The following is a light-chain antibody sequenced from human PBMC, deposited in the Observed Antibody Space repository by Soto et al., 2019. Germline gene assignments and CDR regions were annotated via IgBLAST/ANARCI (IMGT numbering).Light chain of an antibody. J-gene: IGKJ4*01. Sequence: IQMTQSPSSLSASVGDRVTITCRASQVVRDDVDWYQQKPGKAPKLLIYSASTLQSVVPSRFSGSGSGIDFTLTISGLQPDDFATYYCLQESNCPLTFGGGTKVEIK. CDR3: LQESNCPLT. CDR2: SAS. V-gene: IGKV1-6*01. CDR1: QVVRDD.